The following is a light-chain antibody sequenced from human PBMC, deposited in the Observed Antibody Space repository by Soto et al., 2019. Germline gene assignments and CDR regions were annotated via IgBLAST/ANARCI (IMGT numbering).Light chain of an antibody. CDR2: GAS. CDR3: QHYNTWPWT. CDR1: PSVSSN. J-gene: IGKJ1*01. Sequence: EILMTQSPATLSVSPGERATLSCRASPSVSSNLAWYQQKPGQAPRLLIYGASTRATGIPVRFSGSGSGPEFTLTISSLQSEDFAVYYCQHYNTWPWTLGQGTKVDIK. V-gene: IGKV3-15*01.